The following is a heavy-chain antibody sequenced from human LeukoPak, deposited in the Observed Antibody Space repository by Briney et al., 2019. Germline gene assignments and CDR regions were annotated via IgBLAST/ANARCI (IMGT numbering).Heavy chain of an antibody. D-gene: IGHD6-13*01. J-gene: IGHJ3*02. CDR3: ASNPGYSSYDAFDI. Sequence: SVKVSCKASGGTFSSYAISWVRQAPGQGLEWMGGIIPIFGTANYAQKFQGRVTITADESTSTAYMELSSLRSEDTAVYYCASNPGYSSYDAFDIRGQGTMVTVSS. CDR1: GGTFSSYA. CDR2: IIPIFGTA. V-gene: IGHV1-69*13.